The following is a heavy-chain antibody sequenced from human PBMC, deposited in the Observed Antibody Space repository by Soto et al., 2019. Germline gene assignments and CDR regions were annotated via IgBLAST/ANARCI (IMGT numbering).Heavy chain of an antibody. V-gene: IGHV4-34*01. Sequence: QVQIQQWGAGLLKPSETLSLTCAVYGESLSGYYGNWIRQSPGKGLEWIGEINYSGNTNYNPSLKSRVTISKDTSKNQFSLKLSSVAAADTGFYYCARTRNLDVWGQGTTVIVSS. CDR1: GESLSGYY. CDR2: INYSGNT. J-gene: IGHJ6*02. D-gene: IGHD1-1*01. CDR3: ARTRNLDV.